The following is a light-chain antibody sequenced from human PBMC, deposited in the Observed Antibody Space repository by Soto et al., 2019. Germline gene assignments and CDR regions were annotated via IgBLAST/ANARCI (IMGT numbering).Light chain of an antibody. CDR3: TSYVGNDIRV. CDR2: EVT. Sequence: QSVLTQPPSASGSPGQSVTISCTGTSSDVGAYKYVSWYQQYPGKAPKLMIYEVTKRPSGVPDRFSGSKSDNTASLTVSGLQAEDEADYCCTSYVGNDIRVSAGGTKVTVL. J-gene: IGLJ3*02. CDR1: SSDVGAYKY. V-gene: IGLV2-8*01.